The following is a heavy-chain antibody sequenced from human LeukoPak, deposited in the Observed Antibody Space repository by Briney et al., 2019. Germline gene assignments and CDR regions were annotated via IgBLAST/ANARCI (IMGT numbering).Heavy chain of an antibody. Sequence: GGSLRLSCAASGFTFSNYAMSWVRQAPGKGLEWVSAISGSASSTYYADSVKGRFTISRDNSKNTLYLQMNSLRADDTAVYYCAREKSLELAITVFDYWGQGTLVTVSS. CDR1: GFTFSNYA. CDR2: ISGSASST. J-gene: IGHJ4*01. CDR3: AREKSLELAITVFDY. V-gene: IGHV3-23*01. D-gene: IGHD1-7*01.